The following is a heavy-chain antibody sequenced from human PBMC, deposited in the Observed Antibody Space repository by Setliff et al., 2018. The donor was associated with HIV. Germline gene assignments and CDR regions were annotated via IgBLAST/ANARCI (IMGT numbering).Heavy chain of an antibody. CDR2: VSYSGST. CDR3: ARPLSESYNFWGDAFAI. J-gene: IGHJ3*02. CDR1: GGAIGGYH. Sequence: SETLSLTCTVSGGAIGGYHWSWVRQPPGRGLEWIGYVSYSGSTSYNPSLDSRVTMSVDSSRDQFSLKLTSVTAADTAVYYCARPLSESYNFWGDAFAIWGQGTMVTVSS. V-gene: IGHV4-59*08. D-gene: IGHD3-3*01.